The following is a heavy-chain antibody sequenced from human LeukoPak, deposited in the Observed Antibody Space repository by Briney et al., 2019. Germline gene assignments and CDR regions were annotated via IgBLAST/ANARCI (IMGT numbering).Heavy chain of an antibody. V-gene: IGHV4-59*01. D-gene: IGHD6-6*01. J-gene: IGHJ4*02. CDR1: GGSISTYF. CDR2: VSNSGST. Sequence: SETLSLTCTVSGGSISTYFCTWIRQPPGRGLEWIGYVSNSGSTNYNPSLRSRVTISVDTSKNQFSLKLNSLTPADTAVYYCALAARRSASFDYWGQGTLVTVSS. CDR3: ALAARRSASFDY.